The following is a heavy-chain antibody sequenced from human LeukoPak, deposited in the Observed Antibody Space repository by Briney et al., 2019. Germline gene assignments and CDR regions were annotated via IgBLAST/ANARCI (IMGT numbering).Heavy chain of an antibody. CDR2: INPSGGST. Sequence: ASVKVSCKASGYTFTSYYMHWVRQAPGQGLEWMGIINPSGGSTSYAQKFQGRVTMTRDTSTSTVYMELSSLRSEDTAVYYCARGVNDYGDYAGEPYFDYWGQGTLVTVSS. D-gene: IGHD4-17*01. CDR1: GYTFTSYY. CDR3: ARGVNDYGDYAGEPYFDY. V-gene: IGHV1-46*01. J-gene: IGHJ4*02.